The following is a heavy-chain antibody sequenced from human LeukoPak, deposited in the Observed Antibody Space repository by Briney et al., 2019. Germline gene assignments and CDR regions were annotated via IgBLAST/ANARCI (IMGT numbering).Heavy chain of an antibody. V-gene: IGHV4-39*01. CDR3: ARLPYNYGYEESGYSYYYMDV. Sequence: PSETLSLTCTVSGGSISTSFYYWGWIRQPPGKGLEWIGSIYYSGSTYSNPSLKSRVTISVDTSKNQFSLKLSSVAAADTAVYYCARLPYNYGYEESGYSYYYMDVWGKGTTVTISS. CDR1: GGSISTSFYY. D-gene: IGHD5-18*01. J-gene: IGHJ6*03. CDR2: IYYSGST.